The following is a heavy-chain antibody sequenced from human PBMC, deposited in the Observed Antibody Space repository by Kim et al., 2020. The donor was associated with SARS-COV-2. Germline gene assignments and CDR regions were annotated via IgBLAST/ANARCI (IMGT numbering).Heavy chain of an antibody. J-gene: IGHJ6*02. D-gene: IGHD6-19*01. CDR1: GFTFSSYG. CDR2: IWYDGSNK. Sequence: GGSLRLSCAASGFTFSSYGMHWVRQAPGKGLEWVAVIWYDGSNKYYADSVNGRFTISRDNSKNTLYLQMNSLRAEDTAVYYCARDAVAGNYYYGMDVWGPGTTVTVSS. CDR3: ARDAVAGNYYYGMDV. V-gene: IGHV3-33*01.